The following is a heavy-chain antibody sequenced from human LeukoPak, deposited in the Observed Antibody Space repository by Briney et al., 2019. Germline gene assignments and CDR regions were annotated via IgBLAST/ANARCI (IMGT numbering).Heavy chain of an antibody. CDR1: GYTFTSYG. J-gene: IGHJ4*02. CDR2: ISAYNGNT. D-gene: IGHD3-9*01. V-gene: IGHV1-18*01. Sequence: GASVKVSCKASGYTFTSYGISWVRQAPGQGREWMGWISAYNGNTNYAQKLQGRVTMTTDTSTSTAYMELSSLRSEDTAVYYCAAVTYYDILTGYYPWWDYWGQGTLVTVSS. CDR3: AAVTYYDILTGYYPWWDY.